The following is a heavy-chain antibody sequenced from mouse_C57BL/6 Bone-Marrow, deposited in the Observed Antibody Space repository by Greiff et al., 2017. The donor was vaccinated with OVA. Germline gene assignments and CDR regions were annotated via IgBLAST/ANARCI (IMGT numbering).Heavy chain of an antibody. CDR2: SRNKANDYTT. V-gene: IGHV7-1*01. Sequence: EVMLVESGGGLVQSGRSLRLSCATSGFTFSDFYMEWVRQAPGKGLEWIAASRNKANDYTTEYSASVKGRFIVSRDTSQSILYLQMNALRAEDTAIYYCARDGGYFDVWGTGTTVTVSS. CDR3: ARDGGYFDV. J-gene: IGHJ1*03. CDR1: GFTFSDFY.